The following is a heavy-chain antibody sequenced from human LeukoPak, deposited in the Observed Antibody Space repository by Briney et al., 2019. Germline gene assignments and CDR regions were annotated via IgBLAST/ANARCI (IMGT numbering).Heavy chain of an antibody. Sequence: SETLSLTCTVSGGSIRSYYWSWIRQPPGKGLEWIGYAYYSGSTNYNPSLKSRVTISVDTSKNQFSLKLSSVTAADTAVYYCARDFSYYYYMDVWGKGTTVTVSS. CDR1: GGSIRSYY. D-gene: IGHD3-3*01. CDR2: AYYSGST. CDR3: ARDFSYYYYMDV. V-gene: IGHV4-59*12. J-gene: IGHJ6*03.